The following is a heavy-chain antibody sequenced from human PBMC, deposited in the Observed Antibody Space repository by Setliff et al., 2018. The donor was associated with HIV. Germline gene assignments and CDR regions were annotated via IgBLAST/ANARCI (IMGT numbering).Heavy chain of an antibody. V-gene: IGHV3-11*04. CDR3: ARDTTYYYGSGSHQ. J-gene: IGHJ4*02. CDR2: ISSRGSTI. Sequence: PGGSLRLSCAASGFTFSDYYMSWIRQAPGKGLEWVSYISSRGSTIYYADSVKGRFTIARDNAKNSLYLQMNSLRAEDTAVYYCARDTTYYYGSGSHQWGQGTLVTVSS. D-gene: IGHD3-10*01. CDR1: GFTFSDYY.